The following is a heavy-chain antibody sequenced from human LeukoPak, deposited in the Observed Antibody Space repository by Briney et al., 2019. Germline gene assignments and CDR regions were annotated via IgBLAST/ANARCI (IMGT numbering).Heavy chain of an antibody. CDR1: GYTFTSYG. V-gene: IGHV1-18*01. CDR2: ISAYNGNT. CDR3: ARARGDSSGNWFDP. D-gene: IGHD4-11*01. J-gene: IGHJ5*02. Sequence: ASVKVSCKASGYTFTSYGITWVRQAPGQGLEWMGWISAYNGNTNYAQKLQGGVTMTTDTSTSTAYMELRSLRSDDTAVYYCARARGDSSGNWFDPWGQGTLVTVSS.